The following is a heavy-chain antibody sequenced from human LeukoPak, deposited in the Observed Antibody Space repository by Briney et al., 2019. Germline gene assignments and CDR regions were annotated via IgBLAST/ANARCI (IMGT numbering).Heavy chain of an antibody. CDR2: ISSGGNTI. CDR1: GFTFSDYY. D-gene: IGHD1-1*01. CDR3: ARDRTRETFDY. Sequence: PGGSLRLSCSASGFTFSDYYMSWIRQAPGKGLEWVSFISSGGNTINYADSMKGRFTISRDNAKNSLYLQMNSLRSEDTAVYYCARDRTRETFDYWGRGTLVTVSS. J-gene: IGHJ4*02. V-gene: IGHV3-11*04.